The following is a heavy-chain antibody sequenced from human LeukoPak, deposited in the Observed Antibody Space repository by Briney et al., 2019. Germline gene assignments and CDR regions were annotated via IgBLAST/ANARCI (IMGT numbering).Heavy chain of an antibody. Sequence: GGSLRLSCAASGFTFSSYAMSWVRQAPGKWLEWVAGISAGGGSTYYADSVKGRFTISRDNSKNMLYLQLNSLRAEDTAVYYCAKGDPPTYYDILTGQDYWGQGTLVTVSS. CDR3: AKGDPPTYYDILTGQDY. CDR1: GFTFSSYA. CDR2: ISAGGGST. V-gene: IGHV3-23*01. J-gene: IGHJ4*02. D-gene: IGHD3-9*01.